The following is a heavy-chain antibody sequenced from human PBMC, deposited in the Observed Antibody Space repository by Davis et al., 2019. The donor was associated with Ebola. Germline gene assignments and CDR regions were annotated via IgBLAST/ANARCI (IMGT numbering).Heavy chain of an antibody. CDR3: TRLPVVGATTC. Sequence: GESLKISCAASGFTFSGSAMHWVRQASGKGLEWVGRIRSKANSYATAYAASVKGRFTISRDDSKNTAYLQMNSLKTEDTAVYYCTRLPVVGATTCWGQGTLVTVSS. CDR1: GFTFSGSA. CDR2: IRSKANSYAT. V-gene: IGHV3-73*01. J-gene: IGHJ4*02. D-gene: IGHD1-26*01.